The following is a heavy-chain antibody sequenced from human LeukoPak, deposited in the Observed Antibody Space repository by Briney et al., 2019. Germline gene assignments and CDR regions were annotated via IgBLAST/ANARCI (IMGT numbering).Heavy chain of an antibody. Sequence: ASVKVSCKASGYTFTGYYMHWVRQAPGQGFEWMGWINPNSGGTNYAQKFQGWVTMTRDTSISTAYMELSRLRSDDTAVYYCARADPQIGRTAMVDWGQGTLVAVSS. J-gene: IGHJ4*02. V-gene: IGHV1-2*04. CDR2: INPNSGGT. CDR1: GYTFTGYY. CDR3: ARADPQIGRTAMVD. D-gene: IGHD5-18*01.